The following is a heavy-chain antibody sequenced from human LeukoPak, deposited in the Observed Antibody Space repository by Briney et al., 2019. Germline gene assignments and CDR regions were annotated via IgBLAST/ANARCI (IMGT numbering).Heavy chain of an antibody. Sequence: GGSLRLSCAASGFTFSSYAMSWVRQAPGKGLEWVSYISDSSRYTHFADSVKGRFTISRDNAKNSLYLQMNSLRAEDTAVYYCARSYYGSQGNFDYWGQGTLVTVSS. J-gene: IGHJ4*02. D-gene: IGHD3-10*01. V-gene: IGHV3-21*05. CDR1: GFTFSSYA. CDR2: ISDSSRYT. CDR3: ARSYYGSQGNFDY.